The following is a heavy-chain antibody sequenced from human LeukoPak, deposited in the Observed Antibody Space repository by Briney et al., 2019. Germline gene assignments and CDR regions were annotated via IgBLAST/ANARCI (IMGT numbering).Heavy chain of an antibody. V-gene: IGHV1-18*01. J-gene: IGHJ4*02. D-gene: IGHD5-12*01. Sequence: ASVKVSCKASGYTFTNYGISWVRQAPGQGLEWMGWISPYNGNTKYLQKFQGRVTMTTDTSTSIAYMELRSLRSDDTAVYYCARNVGYPPKPDYWGQGTLVTVSS. CDR2: ISPYNGNT. CDR1: GYTFTNYG. CDR3: ARNVGYPPKPDY.